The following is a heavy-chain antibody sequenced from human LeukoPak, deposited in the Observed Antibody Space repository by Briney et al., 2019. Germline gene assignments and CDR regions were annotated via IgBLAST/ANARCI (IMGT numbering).Heavy chain of an antibody. V-gene: IGHV6-1*01. D-gene: IGHD3-9*01. J-gene: IGHJ4*02. Sequence: SQTLSLTCAISGDSVSSDSAAWSWIRQSPSRGLEWLGRTYYRSRWHLDYAVSVESRITITPDTSKNQFSLQLNSVTPEDTAVYYCARGRYFDWYGYWGQGTLVTVSS. CDR1: GDSVSSDSAA. CDR2: TYYRSRWHL. CDR3: ARGRYFDWYGY.